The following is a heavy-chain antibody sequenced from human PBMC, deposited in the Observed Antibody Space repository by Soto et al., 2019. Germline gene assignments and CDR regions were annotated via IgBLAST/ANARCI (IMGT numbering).Heavy chain of an antibody. Sequence: QVQLVQSGAEVKKPGSSVKVSYKASGGTFSSYTISWVRQAPGQGLEWMGRIIPILGIANYAQKFQGRVKITADKSTSTAYMELSSLRSEDTAVYYCARVPVAGATYFDYWGQGTLVTVSS. J-gene: IGHJ4*02. CDR1: GGTFSSYT. CDR2: IIPILGIA. D-gene: IGHD1-26*01. CDR3: ARVPVAGATYFDY. V-gene: IGHV1-69*02.